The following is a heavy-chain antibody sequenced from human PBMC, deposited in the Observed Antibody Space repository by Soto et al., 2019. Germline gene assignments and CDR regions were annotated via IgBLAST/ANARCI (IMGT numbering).Heavy chain of an antibody. CDR2: ISAYNGNT. D-gene: IGHD3-10*01. V-gene: IGHV1-18*01. Sequence: ASVKVSCKASGYTFTSYGISWVRQAPGQGLEWMGWISAYNGNTNYAQKLQGRVTMTTDTSTRTAYMELRGLRSDDTAVYFCAREGYYSGSGTYSPPRYYGMDVWGQGNTVTVSS. J-gene: IGHJ6*02. CDR3: AREGYYSGSGTYSPPRYYGMDV. CDR1: GYTFTSYG.